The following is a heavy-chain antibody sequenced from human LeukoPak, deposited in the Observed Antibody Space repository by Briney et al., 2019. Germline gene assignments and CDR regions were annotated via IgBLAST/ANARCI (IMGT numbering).Heavy chain of an antibody. V-gene: IGHV3-23*01. Sequence: GGSLRLSCAASGFTFRNAWMSWVRQAPGKGLEWVSATSGSGGSTYYADSVKGRFTISRDNSKNTLYLQMNSLRAEDTAVYYCAKDLAEMATIIDYWGQGTLVTVSS. J-gene: IGHJ4*02. CDR3: AKDLAEMATIIDY. CDR2: TSGSGGST. D-gene: IGHD5-24*01. CDR1: GFTFRNAW.